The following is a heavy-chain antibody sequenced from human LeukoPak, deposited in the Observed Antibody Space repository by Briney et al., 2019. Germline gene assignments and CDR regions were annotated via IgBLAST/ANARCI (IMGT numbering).Heavy chain of an antibody. V-gene: IGHV4-59*08. CDR3: TRLIYYFDY. CDR1: GDSIRSYY. CDR2: IDSSGRT. Sequence: SETLSLTCSVSGDSIRSYYWTWIRQPPGKGLEWIGYIDSSGRTNYNPSLKSRVTIAVDTSKNPFSLKLSSVTAADTAMYYCTRLIYYFDYWGQGTLVSVSS. J-gene: IGHJ4*02. D-gene: IGHD3-10*01.